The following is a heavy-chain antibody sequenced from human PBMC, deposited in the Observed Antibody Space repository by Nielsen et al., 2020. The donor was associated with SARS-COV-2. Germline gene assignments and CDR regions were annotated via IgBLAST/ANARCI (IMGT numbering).Heavy chain of an antibody. J-gene: IGHJ4*02. CDR1: GFTFSSFT. CDR2: LNSNGHST. D-gene: IGHD2-21*01. V-gene: IGHV3-64*04. CDR3: AKDSGMIAEREVFDH. Sequence: GGSLRLSCSASGFTFSSFTMHWVRQAPGRELEYVSALNSNGHSTFYADSVKGRFTISRDNSKNTLYLQMNSLRAEDTAVYYCAKDSGMIAEREVFDHWGQGTLVIVSS.